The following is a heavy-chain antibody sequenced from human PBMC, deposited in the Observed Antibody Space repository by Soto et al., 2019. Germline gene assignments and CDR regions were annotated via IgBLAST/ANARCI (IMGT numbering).Heavy chain of an antibody. V-gene: IGHV1-2*04. J-gene: IGHJ4*02. CDR2: INPNSGGT. CDR3: ARGHSVRGTRPFGH. D-gene: IGHD1-26*01. CDR1: GYTFTGYY. Sequence: ASVKCSCKASGYTFTGYYMHWLRQAPVQVLDWMGWINPNSGGTNYAQKFQGWVTMTRDTSIRTAYMELSRLRSDDTAVYYCARGHSVRGTRPFGHWGQGTLDTDSS.